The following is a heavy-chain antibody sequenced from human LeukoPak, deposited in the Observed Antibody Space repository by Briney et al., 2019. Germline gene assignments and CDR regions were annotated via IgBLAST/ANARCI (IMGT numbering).Heavy chain of an antibody. V-gene: IGHV3-15*05. J-gene: IGHJ4*02. CDR2: IKRETDGGTI. D-gene: IGHD4-17*01. CDR1: GFTLNNAW. CDR3: AKDLYGDYVDY. Sequence: GGSLRLSCAASGFTLNNAWMSWVRQAPGKGLEWLGRIKRETDGGTIDYAAPVKGRFTISRDDSRNTLYLQMNSLRAEDTAVYYCAKDLYGDYVDYWGQGTLVTVSS.